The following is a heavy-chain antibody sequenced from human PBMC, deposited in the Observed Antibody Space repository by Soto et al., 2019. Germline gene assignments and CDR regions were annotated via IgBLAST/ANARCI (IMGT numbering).Heavy chain of an antibody. CDR3: ARVESDYYAMDV. CDR1: GFTFSSYN. J-gene: IGHJ6*02. Sequence: EVQLVESGGGLVKPGGSLRLSCAAFGFTFSSYNMNWVRQAPGKGLEWVSLITSSGYYMYYADSLKGRFTISRDNAKNSLYQLMNSLRAEDTAVYYWARVESDYYAMDVWGQGTTVTVSS. D-gene: IGHD1-1*01. V-gene: IGHV3-21*01. CDR2: ITSSGYYM.